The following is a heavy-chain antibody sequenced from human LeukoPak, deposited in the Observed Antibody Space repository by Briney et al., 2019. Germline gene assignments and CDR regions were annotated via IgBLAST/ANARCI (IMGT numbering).Heavy chain of an antibody. D-gene: IGHD3-3*01. CDR2: INWNGGST. CDR3: ARSTIFGVVRSYYFDY. J-gene: IGHJ4*02. Sequence: GGSLRLSCAASGFTFDDYGMSWVRQAPGKGLEWVSGINWNGGSTGYADSVKGRFTISRVNAKNSLYLQMNSLRAEDTALYYCARSTIFGVVRSYYFDYWGQGTLVTVSS. V-gene: IGHV3-20*04. CDR1: GFTFDDYG.